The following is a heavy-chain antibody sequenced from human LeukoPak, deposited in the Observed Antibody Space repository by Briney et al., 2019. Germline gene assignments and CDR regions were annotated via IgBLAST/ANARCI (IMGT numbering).Heavy chain of an antibody. CDR2: VYHGGSA. D-gene: IGHD5-18*01. V-gene: IGHV4-39*07. J-gene: IGHJ4*02. Sequence: SETLSLTCTVSGGSISSSSYYWGWIRQPPGKGLEWIGTVYHGGSANYNPSLKSRVTISVDTSKNQFSLNLSSVTAADTAVYYCARVYIYGRSYFDYWGQGTLVTVSS. CDR3: ARVYIYGRSYFDY. CDR1: GGSISSSSYY.